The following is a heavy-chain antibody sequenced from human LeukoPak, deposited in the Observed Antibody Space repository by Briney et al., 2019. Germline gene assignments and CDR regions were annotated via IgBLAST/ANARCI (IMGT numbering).Heavy chain of an antibody. CDR2: FYTGYST. CDR1: GSFINDYS. V-gene: IGHV4-4*07. Sequence: SETLSLTCAVSGSFINDYSWSWVRQPAGRGLEWIGRFYTGYSTEYNPSLMSRVTILVDRSKSQISLNLRSGTAADTAVYYCARSPNYYYYFYMDVWGQGTTVTVSS. J-gene: IGHJ6*03. CDR3: ARSPNYYYYFYMDV.